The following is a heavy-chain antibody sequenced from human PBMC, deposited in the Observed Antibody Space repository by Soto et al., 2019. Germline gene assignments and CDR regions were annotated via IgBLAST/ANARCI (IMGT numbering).Heavy chain of an antibody. J-gene: IGHJ6*02. CDR1: GGSISSSSYY. Sequence: QLQLQESGPGLVKPSETLSLTCTVSGGSISSSSYYWGWIRQPPGKGLEWIGSIYYSGSTYYNPSLKSRVTISVDTSKNQFSLKLSSVTAADTAVYYCARHAQGEGDHLYYYYGMDVWGQGTTVTVSS. CDR3: ARHAQGEGDHLYYYYGMDV. CDR2: IYYSGST. D-gene: IGHD2-21*02. V-gene: IGHV4-39*01.